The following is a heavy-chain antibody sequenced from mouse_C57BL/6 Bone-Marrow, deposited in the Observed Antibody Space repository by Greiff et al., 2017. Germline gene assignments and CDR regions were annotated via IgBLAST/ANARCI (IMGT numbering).Heavy chain of an antibody. CDR2: INPGSGGT. V-gene: IGHV1-54*01. CDR1: GYAFTNYL. CDR3: ARESNYARAMDY. Sequence: QVQLQQSGAELVRPGPSVKVSCKASGYAFTNYLIEWVKQRPGQGLEWIGVINPGSGGTNYNEKFKGKATLTADKSSSNAYMQLSSLTSEDSAVYFCARESNYARAMDYWGQGTSVTVSS. J-gene: IGHJ4*01. D-gene: IGHD2-5*01.